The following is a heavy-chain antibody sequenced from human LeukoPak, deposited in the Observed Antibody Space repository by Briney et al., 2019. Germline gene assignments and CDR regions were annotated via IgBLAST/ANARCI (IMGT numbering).Heavy chain of an antibody. J-gene: IGHJ3*02. CDR1: GYTFTGYY. Sequence: GASVKVSCKASGYTFTGYYMHWVRQAPGQGLEWMGWINPNSGGTNYAQKFQGRVTMTRDTSISTAYMELSRLRSDDTAVYYCARVGYCSSTSCYTPRGAFDIWGQGTMVTVSS. CDR2: INPNSGGT. V-gene: IGHV1-2*02. CDR3: ARVGYCSSTSCYTPRGAFDI. D-gene: IGHD2-2*02.